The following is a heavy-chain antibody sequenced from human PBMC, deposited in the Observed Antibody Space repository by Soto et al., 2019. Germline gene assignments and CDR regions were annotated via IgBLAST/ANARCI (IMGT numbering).Heavy chain of an antibody. CDR1: GFTFKNYG. CDR2: IWHDGTTK. J-gene: IGHJ4*02. V-gene: IGHV3-33*01. D-gene: IGHD3-10*01. Sequence: QVQLVESGGGVVQPGRSLRLSCAASGFTFKNYGLHWVRQGPGKGLEWVAVIWHDGTTKYYADSVQARVTISRENSKNALHLQLNSMRAEDTAVYQCASDPGRGEPPFDYCGQGTMVTVSS. CDR3: ASDPGRGEPPFDY.